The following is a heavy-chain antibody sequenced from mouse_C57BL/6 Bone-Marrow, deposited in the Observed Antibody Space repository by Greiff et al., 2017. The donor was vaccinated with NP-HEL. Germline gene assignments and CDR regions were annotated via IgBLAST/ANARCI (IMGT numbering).Heavy chain of an antibody. CDR1: GYTFTGYW. V-gene: IGHV1-9*01. Sequence: QVHVKQPGAELMKPGASVKLSCKATGYTFTGYWIEWVKQRPGHGLEWIGVILPGSGSTNYNEKFKGKATFTADTSSNTAYMQLSSLTTEDSAIDYYAGFHYYYYDYDVDYWGQGTTLTVSS. D-gene: IGHD2-4*01. CDR3: AGFHYYYYDYDVDY. CDR2: ILPGSGST. J-gene: IGHJ2*01.